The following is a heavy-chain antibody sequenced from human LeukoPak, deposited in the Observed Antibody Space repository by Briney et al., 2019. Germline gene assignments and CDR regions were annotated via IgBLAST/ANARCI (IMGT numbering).Heavy chain of an antibody. J-gene: IGHJ6*03. CDR2: VWFDGTNK. D-gene: IGHD6-25*01. Sequence: GGSLRLSCAASGFTFTNYGMHWVRQAPGKGLEWVAVVWFDGTNKYYADSVKGRFTISRDNSKNTVYLQMNSLRAEDTAVYYCARFAAGGSYYYYMDVWGKGTTVTVSS. CDR1: GFTFTNYG. CDR3: ARFAAGGSYYYYMDV. V-gene: IGHV3-33*01.